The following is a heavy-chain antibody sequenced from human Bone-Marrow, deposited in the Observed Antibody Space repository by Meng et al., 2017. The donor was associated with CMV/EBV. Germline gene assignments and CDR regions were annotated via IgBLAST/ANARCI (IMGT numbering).Heavy chain of an antibody. CDR3: ARNNGSGRSSKRVYYGMYV. D-gene: IGHD3-10*01. CDR1: GGSISSGGYY. V-gene: IGHV4-31*03. CDR2: IYYSGST. J-gene: IGHJ6*02. Sequence: SETLSLTCTVSGGSISSGGYYWSWIRQHPGKGLEWIGYIYYSGSTYYNPSLKSRVTISVDTSKNQFSLKLSSVTAADTAVYYCARNNGSGRSSKRVYYGMYVWGQGTTVTFSS.